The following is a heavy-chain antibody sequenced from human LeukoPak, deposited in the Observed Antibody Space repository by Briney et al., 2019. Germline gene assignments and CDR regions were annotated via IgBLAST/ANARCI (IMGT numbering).Heavy chain of an antibody. V-gene: IGHV3-21*01. CDR1: GFTFSSYS. Sequence: PGGSLRLSCAASGFTFSSYSMNWVRQAPGKGLEWASSISSSSSYIYYADSVKGRFTISRDNAKNSLYLQMNSLRAEDTAVYYCARGFGELFHDAFDIWGQGTMVTVSS. D-gene: IGHD3-10*01. CDR3: ARGFGELFHDAFDI. J-gene: IGHJ3*02. CDR2: ISSSSSYI.